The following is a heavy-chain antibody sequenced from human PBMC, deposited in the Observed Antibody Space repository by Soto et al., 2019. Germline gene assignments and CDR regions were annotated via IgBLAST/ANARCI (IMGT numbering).Heavy chain of an antibody. D-gene: IGHD3-22*01. Sequence: QVQLVQSGAGVKKPGSSVKVSCKASGGTFSSYAISWVRQAPGQGLEWMGGIIPIFDTADYAQKFQGRVTITADESTNRAYMELSSPRSEDTAVYYCAGHSSGVPGYYYGMDVWGQGTTVTVSS. CDR2: IIPIFDTA. CDR1: GGTFSSYA. J-gene: IGHJ6*02. V-gene: IGHV1-69*12. CDR3: AGHSSGVPGYYYGMDV.